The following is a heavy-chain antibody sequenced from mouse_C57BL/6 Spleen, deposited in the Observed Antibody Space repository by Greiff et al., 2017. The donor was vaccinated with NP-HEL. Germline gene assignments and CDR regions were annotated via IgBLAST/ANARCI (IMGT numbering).Heavy chain of an antibody. CDR1: GYAFSSSW. CDR3: ASFADYDVTWFAY. D-gene: IGHD2-4*01. CDR2: IYPGDGDT. J-gene: IGHJ3*01. Sequence: QVQLQQSGPELVKPGASVKISCKASGYAFSSSWMNWVKQRPGKGLEWIGRIYPGDGDTNYNGKFKGKATLTADKSSSTAYMQLSSLTSEDSAVYFCASFADYDVTWFAYWGQGTLVTVSA. V-gene: IGHV1-82*01.